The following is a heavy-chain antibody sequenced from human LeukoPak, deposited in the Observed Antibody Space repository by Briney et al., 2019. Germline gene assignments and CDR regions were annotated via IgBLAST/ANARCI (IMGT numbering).Heavy chain of an antibody. V-gene: IGHV4-59*01. Sequence: SETLSLTCTVSGGSISSYYWSWIRQPPGKGLEWIGYIYYSGSTNYNPSLKSRVTISVDTSKNQFSLKLSSVTAADTAVYYCARGRSGYAMFRIAAAGTYFDYWGQGTLVTVSS. CDR1: GGSISSYY. CDR2: IYYSGST. D-gene: IGHD6-13*01. CDR3: ARGRSGYAMFRIAAAGTYFDY. J-gene: IGHJ4*02.